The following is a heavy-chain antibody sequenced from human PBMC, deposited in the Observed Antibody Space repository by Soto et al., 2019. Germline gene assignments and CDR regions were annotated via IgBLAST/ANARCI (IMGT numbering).Heavy chain of an antibody. CDR3: ARAGSENEY. V-gene: IGHV3-7*05. Sequence: EVQLVESGGGLVQPGGSLRLSCAVSGFTFTTYWMTWVRQAPGKGLEWVANIKEDGTETNYFDSVGGRFSISRDNAKNSLDLQMNSLRAEDTASYYCARAGSENEYWGQGTLVTVSS. CDR1: GFTFTTYW. CDR2: IKEDGTET. D-gene: IGHD3-10*01. J-gene: IGHJ4*02.